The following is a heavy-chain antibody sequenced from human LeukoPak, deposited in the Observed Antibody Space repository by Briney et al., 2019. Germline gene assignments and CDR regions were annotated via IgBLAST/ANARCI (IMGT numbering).Heavy chain of an antibody. CDR1: GGSISSSSYY. CDR3: ARDVAGGTDY. D-gene: IGHD1-26*01. J-gene: IGHJ4*02. V-gene: IGHV4-39*07. Sequence: PSESLSLTCTVSGGSISSSSYYWGWIRQPPGKGLEWIGSIYYSGSTYYNPSLKSRVTISVDTSKNQFSLKLSSVTAADTAVYYCARDVAGGTDYWGQGTLVTVSS. CDR2: IYYSGST.